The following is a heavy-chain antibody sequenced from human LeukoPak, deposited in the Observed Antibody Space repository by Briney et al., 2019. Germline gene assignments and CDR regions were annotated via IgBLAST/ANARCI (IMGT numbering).Heavy chain of an antibody. J-gene: IGHJ5*02. V-gene: IGHV3-30*04. CDR3: ARERITMVRGVIGRFDP. CDR1: GFTFSSYA. CDR2: ISYDGSNK. Sequence: GGSLRLSCAASGFTFSSYAMHWVRQAPGKGLEWVAVISYDGSNKYYADSVKGRFTISRDNSKNTLYLQMNSLRAEDTAVYYCARERITMVRGVIGRFDPWGQGTLVTVSS. D-gene: IGHD3-10*01.